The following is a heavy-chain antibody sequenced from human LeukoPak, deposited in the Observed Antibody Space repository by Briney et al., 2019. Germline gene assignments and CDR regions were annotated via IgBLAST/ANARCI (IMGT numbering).Heavy chain of an antibody. J-gene: IGHJ4*02. D-gene: IGHD3-10*01. CDR1: GGSISSYY. Sequence: SETLSLTCTVSGGSISSYYWSWVRQPAGKGLEWIGCIYTSGSTNYNPSLKSPVTKSLDTFKNQFSLKLSSVTAADPAVYYWARVERQDYDGSGSYDYWGQGTLVTVSS. V-gene: IGHV4-4*07. CDR2: IYTSGST. CDR3: ARVERQDYDGSGSYDY.